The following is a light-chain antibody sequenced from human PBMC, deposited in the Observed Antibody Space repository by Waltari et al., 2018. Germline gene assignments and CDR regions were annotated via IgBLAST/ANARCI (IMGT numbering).Light chain of an antibody. CDR1: QDISTS. CDR3: QQGDTSPPT. V-gene: IGKV1-12*01. Sequence: EIHMTQSPYSVSASVGDRVSISCRASQDISTSLAWYQQKSGKAPSLLIFHSSTLQSGVPSWFSGAGTGTDFTLTINNLHPEDFAYYFCQQGDTSPPTFGPGTKVELK. J-gene: IGKJ1*01. CDR2: HSS.